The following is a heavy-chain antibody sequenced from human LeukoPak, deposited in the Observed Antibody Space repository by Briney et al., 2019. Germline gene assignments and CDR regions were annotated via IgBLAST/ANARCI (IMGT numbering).Heavy chain of an antibody. J-gene: IGHJ4*02. V-gene: IGHV3-71*01. D-gene: IGHD2-15*01. CDR2: IRKKVDGGTT. CDR1: GGSFSNYY. CDR3: SRYCSSASCSSDIDH. Sequence: ETLSLTCAVYGGSFSNYYWSWIRQPPGKGLEWVSLIRKKVDGGTTEYAASVKGRFTISRDDSKSIAYLQMNSLRTDDTAVYYGSRYCSSASCSSDIDHWGQGTLVTVSS.